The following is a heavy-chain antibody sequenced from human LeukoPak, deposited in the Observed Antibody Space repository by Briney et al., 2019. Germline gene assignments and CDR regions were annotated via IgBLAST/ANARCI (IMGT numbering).Heavy chain of an antibody. CDR1: GGSISSYY. J-gene: IGHJ5*02. D-gene: IGHD6-19*01. CDR2: IYYSGST. V-gene: IGHV4-59*08. CDR3: ARLEAVAGQARGGWFDP. Sequence: SETLSLTCTVSGGSISSYYWSWIRQPPGKGLEWIGYIYYSGSTNYNPSLKSRVTISVDTSKNQFSLKLSSVTAADTAVYYCARLEAVAGQARGGWFDPWGQGTLVTVSS.